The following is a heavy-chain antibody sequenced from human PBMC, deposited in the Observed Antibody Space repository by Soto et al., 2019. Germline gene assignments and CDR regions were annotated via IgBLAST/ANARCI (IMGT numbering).Heavy chain of an antibody. J-gene: IGHJ6*03. CDR2: ISSSSSTI. D-gene: IGHD6-13*01. V-gene: IGHV3-48*01. CDR3: ARFYSSSWYNYYYYMDV. CDR1: GFTFSSYS. Sequence: GESLKISCAASGFTFSSYSMNWVRQAPGKGLEWVSYISSSSSTIYYADSVKGRFTISRDNAKNSLYLQMNSLRAEDTAVYYCARFYSSSWYNYYYYMDVWGKGTTVTVSS.